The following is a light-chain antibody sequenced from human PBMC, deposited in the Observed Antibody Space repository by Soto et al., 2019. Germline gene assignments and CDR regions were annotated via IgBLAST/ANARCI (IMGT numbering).Light chain of an antibody. CDR1: QGISTY. CDR3: QHITTWP. Sequence: IQMTQSPSSVSASVGDRVAITCRASQGISTYLKWYQQKPGKAPKLLTYAASSLQSGVTSRFSGSGSETDFTLTISSLQPEDFATYSCQHITTWPFGQVAKV. CDR2: AAS. V-gene: IGKV1-39*01. J-gene: IGKJ1*01.